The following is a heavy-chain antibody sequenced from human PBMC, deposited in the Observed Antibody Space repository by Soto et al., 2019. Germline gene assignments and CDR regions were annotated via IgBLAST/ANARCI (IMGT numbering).Heavy chain of an antibody. V-gene: IGHV3-23*01. J-gene: IGHJ4*02. Sequence: EVQLLESGGGLVQPGGSLRLSCAASGFTFGSYAMNWVRQAPGKGLEWLSTITDTGSHTYYADSVRGRFTTSRANSKSTLYLQLSSLRAEDTAVYYCAKFVWLPVSVYFDYWGQGILVTVSS. CDR3: AKFVWLPVSVYFDY. CDR1: GFTFGSYA. CDR2: ITDTGSHT. D-gene: IGHD5-12*01.